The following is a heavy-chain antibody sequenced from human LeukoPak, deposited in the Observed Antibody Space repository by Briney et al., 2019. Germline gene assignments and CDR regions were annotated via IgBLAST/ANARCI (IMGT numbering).Heavy chain of an antibody. CDR3: ARYTSSGLDF. CDR1: GGSISSYY. J-gene: IGHJ4*02. CDR2: IYYSGST. Sequence: PSETLSLTCTVSGGSISSYYWSWIRQSPGKGLEWIGYIYYSGSTSYNPSLKSRVTISVDTSKNQFSLKLSSVTAADTAVYYCARYTSSGLDFWGQGTLVTVSS. V-gene: IGHV4-59*01. D-gene: IGHD6-19*01.